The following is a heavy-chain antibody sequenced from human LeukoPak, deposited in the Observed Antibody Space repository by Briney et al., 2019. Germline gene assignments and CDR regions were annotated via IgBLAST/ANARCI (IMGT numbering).Heavy chain of an antibody. CDR3: AREGFDY. V-gene: IGHV1-3*03. CDR1: GYGFTMYA. J-gene: IGHJ4*02. CDR2: IDAGNSRT. Sequence: GASVEVSCKASGYGFTMYAVQWVRQAPGQRLEWMGWIDAGNSRTKYTQDFQGRVTITRDTSARIAYMELSSLRSNAMAVYYCAREGFDYWGQGNLVTAPS.